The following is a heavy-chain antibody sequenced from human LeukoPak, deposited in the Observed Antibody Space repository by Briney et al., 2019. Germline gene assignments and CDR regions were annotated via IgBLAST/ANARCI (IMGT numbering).Heavy chain of an antibody. CDR1: GYTFTNYG. CDR2: ISAYNGDT. J-gene: IGHJ3*02. V-gene: IGHV1-18*01. CDR3: ARAALDSKFAFDI. Sequence: ASVKVSCKASGYTFTNYGISWVRQAPGQGLEWMGWISAYNGDTNYVQNFQGRVTMTTDTSTSTAYMELRSLRSDDTAVYCCARAALDSKFAFDIWGQGTMVTVSS.